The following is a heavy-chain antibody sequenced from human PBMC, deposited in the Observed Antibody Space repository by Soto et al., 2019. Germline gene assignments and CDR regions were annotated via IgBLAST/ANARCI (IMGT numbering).Heavy chain of an antibody. CDR3: ARGFPAGKGSAPDF. CDR2: ISGSGGST. CDR1: VVSFCISA. D-gene: IGHD6-13*01. Sequence: LSCAASVVSFCISAIAWARQTPGKGLDWVSAISGSGGSTYSADSVKGRFTISRDNSKNTLYLQMSSLRAEDTAVYYCARGFPAGKGSAPDFCGQGSLGTGSS. V-gene: IGHV3-23*01. J-gene: IGHJ4*02.